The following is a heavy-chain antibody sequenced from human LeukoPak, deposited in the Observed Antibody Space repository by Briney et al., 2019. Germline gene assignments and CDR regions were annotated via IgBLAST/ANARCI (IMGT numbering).Heavy chain of an antibody. D-gene: IGHD2-15*01. J-gene: IGHJ4*02. CDR1: GFKFSDHY. V-gene: IGHV3-15*01. CDR2: IKSKTDGGTT. Sequence: PGGSQRLSCAASGFKFSDHYIDWVRQAPGKGLEWVGRIKSKTDGGTTDYAAPVKGRFTISRDDSKNTLYLQMNSLKTEDTAVYYCTTRFGCSGGSCYSGFDYWGQGTLVTVSS. CDR3: TTRFGCSGGSCYSGFDY.